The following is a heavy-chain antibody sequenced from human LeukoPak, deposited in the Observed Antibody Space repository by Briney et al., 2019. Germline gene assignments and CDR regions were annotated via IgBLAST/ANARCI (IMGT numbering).Heavy chain of an antibody. CDR3: ARGSTYYYGSGSPSLYYYMDV. CDR2: INPSGGST. D-gene: IGHD3-10*01. Sequence: ASVKVSCKASGYTFTSYYMHWVRQAPGQGLEWMGIINPSGGSTSYAQKFQGRVTMTRDTSTSTVYMELSSLRSEDTAVYYCARGSTYYYGSGSPSLYYYMDVWGKGTTVTISS. V-gene: IGHV1-46*01. CDR1: GYTFTSYY. J-gene: IGHJ6*03.